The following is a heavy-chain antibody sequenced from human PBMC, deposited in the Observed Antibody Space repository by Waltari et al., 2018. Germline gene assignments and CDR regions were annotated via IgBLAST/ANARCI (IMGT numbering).Heavy chain of an antibody. D-gene: IGHD3-22*01. Sequence: QVQLVESGGGVVQPGRSLRLSCAASGFTFSSYAMHWVRQAPGKGLEWVAVISYDGSNKYYAYSVKVRFTISRDNSKNTLYLQMNSLRAEDTAVYYCARDWDYYDSSGWRGFDYWGQGTLVTVSS. J-gene: IGHJ4*02. CDR1: GFTFSSYA. CDR2: ISYDGSNK. V-gene: IGHV3-30-3*01. CDR3: ARDWDYYDSSGWRGFDY.